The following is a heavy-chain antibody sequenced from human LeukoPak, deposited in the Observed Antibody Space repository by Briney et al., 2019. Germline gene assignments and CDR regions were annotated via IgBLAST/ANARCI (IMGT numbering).Heavy chain of an antibody. V-gene: IGHV4-4*07. CDR3: ARDRTNYYGSGPPPDYYYYGMDV. CDR1: GGSISSYY. J-gene: IGHJ6*02. CDR2: IYTSGST. Sequence: PSETLSLTCTVSGGSISSYYWSWIRQPAGKGLEWIGRIYTSGSTNYNPSLKSRVTMSVDTSKNQFSLKLSSVTAADTAVYYCARDRTNYYGSGPPPDYYYYGMDVWGQGTTVTVSS. D-gene: IGHD3-10*01.